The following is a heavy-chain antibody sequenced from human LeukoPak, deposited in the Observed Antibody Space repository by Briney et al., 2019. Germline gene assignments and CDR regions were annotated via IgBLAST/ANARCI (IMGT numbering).Heavy chain of an antibody. CDR3: AKEYTGTFSPFPSYFDN. CDR1: GFTFSSYW. CDR2: ITGSGGRT. J-gene: IGHJ4*02. Sequence: GGSLRLSCAASGFTFSSYWMSWVRQAPGKGLEWVSAITGSGGRTYYADSVKGRFTISRDNSKNTLYLQMNSLRAEDTAIYYCAKEYTGTFSPFPSYFDNWGQGTLVTVSS. D-gene: IGHD1-26*01. V-gene: IGHV3-23*01.